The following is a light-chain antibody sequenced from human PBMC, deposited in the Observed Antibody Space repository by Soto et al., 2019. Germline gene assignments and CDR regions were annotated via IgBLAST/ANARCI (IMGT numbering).Light chain of an antibody. CDR2: GAS. CDR3: QQYYNWWT. J-gene: IGKJ1*01. Sequence: EIVLIQSPATLSLSPGERATLSCRASQSVGSNLAWYQQKPGQAPRLLIYGASTRVTGIPARFSGSGSGTEFTLTISSLQSEDFAVYHCQQYYNWWTFGQGTKVDI. CDR1: QSVGSN. V-gene: IGKV3-15*01.